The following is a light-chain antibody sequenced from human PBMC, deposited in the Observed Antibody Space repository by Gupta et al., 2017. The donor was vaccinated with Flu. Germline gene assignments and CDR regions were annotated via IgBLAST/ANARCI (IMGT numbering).Light chain of an antibody. V-gene: IGKV3-20*01. CDR1: QSVSSSY. Sequence: EIVLTQSPGTLSLSPVESDTLSCRASQSVSSSYLAWYRQKPGQAPRLLIYGASGSATGIPDRFSGSGSGTDFTLTISRREPEDFAVYYCQQDGSSPRAFGQGAKVEIK. CDR2: GAS. CDR3: QQDGSSPRA. J-gene: IGKJ1*01.